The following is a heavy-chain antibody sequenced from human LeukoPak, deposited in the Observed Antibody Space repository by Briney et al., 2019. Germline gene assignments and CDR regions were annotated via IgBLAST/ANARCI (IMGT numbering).Heavy chain of an antibody. CDR1: GFTFSSYG. J-gene: IGHJ5*02. CDR3: ASPMYDSSAVRGSNWFDP. CDR2: ISGSGGST. D-gene: IGHD3-22*01. Sequence: GSLRLSCAASGFTFSSYGMSWVRQAPGKGLEWVSAISGSGGSTYYADSVKGRFTISRDNSKNTLYLQMNSLRAEDTAVYYCASPMYDSSAVRGSNWFDPWGQGTLVTVSS. V-gene: IGHV3-23*01.